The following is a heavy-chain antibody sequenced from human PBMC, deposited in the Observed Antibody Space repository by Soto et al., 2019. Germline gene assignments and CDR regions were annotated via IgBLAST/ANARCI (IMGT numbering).Heavy chain of an antibody. CDR1: GFTFSSYG. J-gene: IGHJ4*02. Sequence: QVQLVESGGGVVQPGRSLRLSCAASGFTFSSYGMHLVRQAPGKGLEWVAVIWYDGSNKYYADSVKGRFTISRDNSKNTLYLQMNSLRAEDTAVYYCARDGYCSGGSCYSVPVFDYWGQGTLVTVSS. CDR2: IWYDGSNK. CDR3: ARDGYCSGGSCYSVPVFDY. D-gene: IGHD2-15*01. V-gene: IGHV3-33*01.